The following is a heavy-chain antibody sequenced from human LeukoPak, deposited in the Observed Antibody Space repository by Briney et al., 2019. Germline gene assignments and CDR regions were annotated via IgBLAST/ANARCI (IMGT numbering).Heavy chain of an antibody. V-gene: IGHV3-33*01. CDR1: GFTFSSYG. Sequence: PGGSLRLSRAASGFTFSSYGMHWVRQAPGKGLGSVAVIWYDGDNKYYAGSVKGRFTISRDNSKNTLYLQMNSLRAEDTAVYYCARDGIAAAGQYYCYGMDVWGQGTTVTVSS. J-gene: IGHJ6*02. CDR2: IWYDGDNK. CDR3: ARDGIAAAGQYYCYGMDV. D-gene: IGHD6-13*01.